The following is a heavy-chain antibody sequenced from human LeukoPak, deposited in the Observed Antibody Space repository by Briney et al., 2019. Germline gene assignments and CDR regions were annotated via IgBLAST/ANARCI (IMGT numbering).Heavy chain of an antibody. Sequence: SETLSLTCAVSGDSISSGDYSWNWIRQPPGTGLEWIGYIYHSGNSYYSPSLRSRVTISVDRSKNQFSLNLSSVTAADTAVYYCARGFFARGAPGSWFDPWGQGTLVTVSS. V-gene: IGHV4-30-2*01. CDR1: GDSISSGDYS. CDR3: ARGFFARGAPGSWFDP. CDR2: IYHSGNS. D-gene: IGHD3-10*01. J-gene: IGHJ5*02.